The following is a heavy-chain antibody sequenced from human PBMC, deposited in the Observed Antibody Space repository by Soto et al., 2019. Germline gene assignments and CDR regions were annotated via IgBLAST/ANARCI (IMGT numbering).Heavy chain of an antibody. CDR2: ISGSGGST. V-gene: IGHV3-23*01. CDR3: AKDPEGSGSYTPYYYYYYMDV. D-gene: IGHD3-10*01. J-gene: IGHJ6*03. Sequence: GGSLRLSCAASGFTFSSYAMSWVRQAPGKGLEWVSAISGSGGSTYYADSVKGRFTISRDNSKNTLYLQMNSLRAEDTAVYYCAKDPEGSGSYTPYYYYYYMDVWGKGTTVTVSS. CDR1: GFTFSSYA.